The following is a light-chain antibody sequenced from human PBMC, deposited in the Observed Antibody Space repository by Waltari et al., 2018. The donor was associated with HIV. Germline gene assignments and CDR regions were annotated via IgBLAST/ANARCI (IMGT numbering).Light chain of an antibody. CDR3: QQYGSFPWT. V-gene: IGKV1D-8*01. CDR1: QGISND. CDR2: AAS. Sequence: VLWLTQSPSLLSASTGDRVTITCRVSQGISNDLAWYRQKPRKAPELLIYAASSLQSGVPSRFSGSGSGTDFTLTISCLQSEDFATYYCQQYGSFPWTFGQGTKVDIK. J-gene: IGKJ1*01.